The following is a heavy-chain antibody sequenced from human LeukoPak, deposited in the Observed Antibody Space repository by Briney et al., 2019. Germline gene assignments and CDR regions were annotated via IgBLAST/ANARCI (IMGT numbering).Heavy chain of an antibody. CDR1: GFTFSSYW. J-gene: IGHJ4*02. V-gene: IGHV3-7*04. CDR2: IKQDGSEE. D-gene: IGHD6-19*01. Sequence: GGSLRLSCAASGFTFSSYWMSWVRQAPGKGLEWVANIKQDGSEEYYVDSVKGRFTISRDNAKNSLYLQMNSLRAEDTAVYYRARDRTGSGWYKDYWGQGTLVTVSS. CDR3: ARDRTGSGWYKDY.